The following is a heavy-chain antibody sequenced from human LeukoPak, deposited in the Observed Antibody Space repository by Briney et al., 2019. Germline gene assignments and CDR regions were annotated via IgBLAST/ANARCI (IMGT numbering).Heavy chain of an antibody. Sequence: GGSLRLSCAASGFTFDDYAMHWVRQAPGKGLEWVSGISWNSGSIGYADSVKGRFTISRDNAKNSLYLQMNSLRAEDTALYYCAKNGGMATASPFDYWGQGTLVTVSS. CDR2: ISWNSGSI. D-gene: IGHD5-24*01. V-gene: IGHV3-9*01. J-gene: IGHJ4*02. CDR1: GFTFDDYA. CDR3: AKNGGMATASPFDY.